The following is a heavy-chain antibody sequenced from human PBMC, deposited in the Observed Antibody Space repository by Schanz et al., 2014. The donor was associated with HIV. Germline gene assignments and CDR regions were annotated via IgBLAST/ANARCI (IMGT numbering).Heavy chain of an antibody. D-gene: IGHD1-26*01. CDR3: AKDGSWEAFDAFDI. J-gene: IGHJ3*02. Sequence: QVQLVESGGGVVQPGRSLRLSCAASGFTFSGYGMYWVRQAPGKGLEWEAVISYDGSNKYYADSVKGRFTISRDNSKNTLYLQMTSLRAEDTAVYYCAKDGSWEAFDAFDIWGQGTMVTVSS. V-gene: IGHV3-30*19. CDR2: ISYDGSNK. CDR1: GFTFSGYG.